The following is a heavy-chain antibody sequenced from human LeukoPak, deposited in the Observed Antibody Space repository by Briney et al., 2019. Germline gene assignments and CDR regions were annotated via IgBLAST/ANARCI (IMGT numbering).Heavy chain of an antibody. J-gene: IGHJ3*02. CDR2: INPNSGST. CDR1: GYTFTGYY. Sequence: ASVKVSCKASGYTFTGYYMHWVRQAPGQGLEWMGWINPNSGSTNYAQNFQGRVTMTRDTSISTAYMELSRLRSDDTAVYYCARIPPEGDAFDIWGQGTMVTVSS. V-gene: IGHV1-2*02. CDR3: ARIPPEGDAFDI.